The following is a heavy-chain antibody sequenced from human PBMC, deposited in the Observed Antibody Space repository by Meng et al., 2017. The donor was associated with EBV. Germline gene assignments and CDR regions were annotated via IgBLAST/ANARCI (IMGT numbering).Heavy chain of an antibody. V-gene: IGHV2-5*02. CDR1: GFSLSTSGVG. D-gene: IGHD1-26*01. CDR2: IYWDDDK. CDR3: AHSRVGATEFDY. Sequence: QFPLKESGPNLVKPTQTLPLTCTFSGFSLSTSGVGVGWIRQPPGKALEWLALIYWDDDKRYSPSLKSRLTITKDTSKNQVVLTMTNMDPVDTATYYCAHSRVGATEFDYWGQGTLVTVSS. J-gene: IGHJ4*02.